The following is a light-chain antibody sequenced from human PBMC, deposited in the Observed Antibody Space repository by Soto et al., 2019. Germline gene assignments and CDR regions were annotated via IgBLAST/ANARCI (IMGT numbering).Light chain of an antibody. J-gene: IGKJ2*01. CDR1: QSISSS. Sequence: DIQMTQSPSSLSASVGDGVTITCRATQSISSSLNWYQQKPGKAPKLLIYDASSLQSGVPSRFSGSGSGTDFTLTITSLQPVDFATYYCEESYSSPYTFGQGTKLQIK. CDR2: DAS. CDR3: EESYSSPYT. V-gene: IGKV1-39*01.